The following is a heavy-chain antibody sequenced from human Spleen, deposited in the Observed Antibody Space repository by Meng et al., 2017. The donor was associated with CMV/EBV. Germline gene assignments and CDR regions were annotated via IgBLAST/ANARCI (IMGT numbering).Heavy chain of an antibody. J-gene: IGHJ6*02. V-gene: IGHV3-74*01. CDR3: ARGNYYGMDV. CDR1: GFTFSSYW. Sequence: GESLKISCAASGFTFSSYWMHWVRQAPGKGLVWVSRINSDGSSTNYADSVKGRFTISRDNTKKTLYLQMNTLRAEDTAVYYCARGNYYGMDVWGQGTTVTVSS. CDR2: INSDGSST.